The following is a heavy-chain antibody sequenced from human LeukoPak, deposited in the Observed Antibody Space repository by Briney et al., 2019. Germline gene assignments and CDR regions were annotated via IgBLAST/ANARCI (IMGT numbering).Heavy chain of an antibody. CDR2: ISTYNGNT. CDR3: ASLQADFGG. J-gene: IGHJ4*02. CDR1: GYTFTRYA. D-gene: IGHD3-10*01. Sequence: GASVKVSCKTSGYTFTRYAISGVRQAPGQGLEWMGWISTYNGNTNLADKFQGRVTLTTDTSTSTVYVDLRSLRSDDTAVYYCASLQADFGGWGQGTLVTVSS. V-gene: IGHV1-18*01.